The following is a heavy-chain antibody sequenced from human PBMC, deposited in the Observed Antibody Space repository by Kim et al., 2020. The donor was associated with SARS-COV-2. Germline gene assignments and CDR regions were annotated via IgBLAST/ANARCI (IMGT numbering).Heavy chain of an antibody. D-gene: IGHD1-1*01. CDR1: GDSVSSNSAA. J-gene: IGHJ6*02. V-gene: IGHV6-1*01. CDR3: ARDHAVFRSWKLEPPITYGMDG. CDR2: TYYRSKWYN. Sequence: SQTLSLTCAISGDSVSSNSAAWNWIRQSPSRGLEWLGRTYYRSKWYNDYAVSVKSRITINPDTSKNQFSLQLNSVTPEDTAVYYCARDHAVFRSWKLEPPITYGMDGWGQGTTVTVSS.